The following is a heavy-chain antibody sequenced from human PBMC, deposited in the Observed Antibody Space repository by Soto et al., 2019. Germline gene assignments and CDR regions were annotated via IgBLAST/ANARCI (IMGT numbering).Heavy chain of an antibody. V-gene: IGHV3-21*01. CDR1: GFTFSTYS. CDR2: ISSSSSYI. D-gene: IGHD3-22*01. CDR3: ARYDSSGYYWPYYYYGMDV. J-gene: IGHJ6*02. Sequence: EVQLVESGGGLVKPGGSLRLSCAASGFTFSTYSMNWVRQAPGKGLEWVSSISSSSSYIYYADSVKGRFTISRDYAKNSLYLQMNSLRAEDTAVYYCARYDSSGYYWPYYYYGMDVWGQGTTVTVSS.